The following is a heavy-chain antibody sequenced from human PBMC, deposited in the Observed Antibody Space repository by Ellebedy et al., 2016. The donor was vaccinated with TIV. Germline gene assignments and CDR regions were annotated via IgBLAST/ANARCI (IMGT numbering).Heavy chain of an antibody. CDR2: ISGSSLTK. D-gene: IGHD4-17*01. V-gene: IGHV3-48*04. Sequence: GGSLRLSCAASGFTFSPYAMNWVRQAPGKGLEWVSFISGSSLTKNHADSVKGRFTISRDNAKNSPYLQMNSLRVEDTSVYYCATDGSYGDYHSPTHAFEKWGQGTLVIVSS. J-gene: IGHJ3*02. CDR3: ATDGSYGDYHSPTHAFEK. CDR1: GFTFSPYA.